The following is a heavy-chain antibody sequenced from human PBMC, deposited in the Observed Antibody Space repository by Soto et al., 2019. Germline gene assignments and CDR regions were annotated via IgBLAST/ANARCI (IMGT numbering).Heavy chain of an antibody. D-gene: IGHD2-2*01. J-gene: IGHJ4*02. CDR3: ARGTYQPLYYFDY. CDR2: IKQDGSEK. CDR1: GFTFSSYW. Sequence: GGSLRLSCAASGFTFSSYWMSWVRQAPGKGLEWVANIKQDGSEKYYVDSVKGRFTISRDNAKNSLYLQMNSLRAEDTAVYYCARGTYQPLYYFDYWGQGTLVTVSS. V-gene: IGHV3-7*01.